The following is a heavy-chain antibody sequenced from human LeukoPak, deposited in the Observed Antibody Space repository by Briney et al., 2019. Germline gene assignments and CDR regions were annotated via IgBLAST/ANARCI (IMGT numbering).Heavy chain of an antibody. V-gene: IGHV4-59*02. J-gene: IGHJ4*02. CDR1: GGSVSTYY. CDR2: MYYSGST. Sequence: PSETLSLTCTVSGGSVSTYYWSWIRQPPGKGLGWIGYMYYSGSTKYNPSLKSRVTISVDTSKNQFSLKLTSVTSADTAVYYCARYDGAFDRLDYWGQGTLVTVSS. CDR3: ARYDGAFDRLDY. D-gene: IGHD1-1*01.